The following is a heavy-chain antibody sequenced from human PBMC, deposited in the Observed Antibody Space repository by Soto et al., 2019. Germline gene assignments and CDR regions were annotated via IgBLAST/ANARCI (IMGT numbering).Heavy chain of an antibody. J-gene: IGHJ4*02. CDR2: ISSSSSNI. D-gene: IGHD2-15*01. CDR1: GFTFSSYA. CDR3: ARGSHCSGGSCYSDY. Sequence: GGSLRLSCAASGFTFSSYAMSWVRQAPGKGLEWVSSISSSSSNIYYADSVKGRFTISRDNAKNSLYLQMNSLRAEDTAVYYCARGSHCSGGSCYSDYWGQGTLVTVSS. V-gene: IGHV3-21*01.